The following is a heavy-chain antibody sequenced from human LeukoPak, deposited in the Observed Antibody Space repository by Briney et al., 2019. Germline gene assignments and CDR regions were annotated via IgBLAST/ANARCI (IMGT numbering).Heavy chain of an antibody. CDR1: GYSFTGYY. D-gene: IGHD3-22*01. V-gene: IGHV1-2*02. CDR3: ARDQNYFDTTTYYGIDY. J-gene: IGHJ4*02. CDR2: INPNSGAT. Sequence: ASVKVSCKASGYSFTGYYIHWGRQAPGQGLEWVGWINPNSGATNYAQKFQDRVTMTRDTSISTAYMELSRLRSDDTAVYLCARDQNYFDTTTYYGIDYWGQGTLVTVSS.